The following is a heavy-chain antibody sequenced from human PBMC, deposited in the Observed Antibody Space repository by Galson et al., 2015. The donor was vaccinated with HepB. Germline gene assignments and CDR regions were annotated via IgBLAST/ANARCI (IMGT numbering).Heavy chain of an antibody. Sequence: SLRLSCAASGFNFSAYSMNWVRQAPGEGLQWVSYIGKTSRGIYYTDSVKGRFTISRDNAKNSVPLQMNSLRVEDTAVYYCVRWGSFDSWGQGTLVIVSS. CDR2: IGKTSRGI. V-gene: IGHV3-48*01. D-gene: IGHD3-16*01. J-gene: IGHJ4*02. CDR3: VRWGSFDS. CDR1: GFNFSAYS.